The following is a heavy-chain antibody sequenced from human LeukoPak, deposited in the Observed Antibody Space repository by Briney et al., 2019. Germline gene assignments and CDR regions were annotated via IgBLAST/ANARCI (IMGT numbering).Heavy chain of an antibody. Sequence: SETLSLTCAVYGGSFSGYYWSWIRQPPGKGLEWIGEINHSGSTNYNPSLKSRVTISVDTSKNQFSLKLSSVTAADTAVYYCARAASDYGLSEDIVVVPAAKEWFDPWGQGTLVTVSS. CDR1: GGSFSGYY. V-gene: IGHV4-34*01. J-gene: IGHJ5*02. CDR2: INHSGST. D-gene: IGHD2-2*01. CDR3: ARAASDYGLSEDIVVVPAAKEWFDP.